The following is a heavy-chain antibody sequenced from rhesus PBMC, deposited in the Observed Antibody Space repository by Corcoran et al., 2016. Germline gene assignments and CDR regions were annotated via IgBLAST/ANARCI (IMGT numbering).Heavy chain of an antibody. Sequence: QLQLQESGPALVKPSETLSLTCAVSGGSISSNYWSWISPPPGKGPEWIGRISGSGGSTDSNPSLTSRATISTDTSKNQFSLKLSSVTAADTAVYYCARDYNFWSWSLDVWGRGVLVIVSS. D-gene: IGHD3-3*01. CDR1: GGSISSNY. CDR3: ARDYNFWSWSLDV. J-gene: IGHJ5-2*02. CDR2: ISGSGGST. V-gene: IGHV4-173*01.